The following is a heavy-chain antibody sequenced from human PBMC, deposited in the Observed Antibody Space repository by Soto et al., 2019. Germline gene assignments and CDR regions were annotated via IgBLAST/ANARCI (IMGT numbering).Heavy chain of an antibody. J-gene: IGHJ6*02. D-gene: IGHD3-22*01. V-gene: IGHV3-73*01. Sequence: EVQLVESGGGLVQPGGSLKLSCAASGFTFSGSAMHWVRQASGKGLEWVGRIRSKANSYATAYAASVKGRFTISRDDSKNTAYLQMNSLKNEDTAVYYCTSYTDSSGYYYYYGMDVWGQGTTVTVSS. CDR1: GFTFSGSA. CDR2: IRSKANSYAT. CDR3: TSYTDSSGYYYYYGMDV.